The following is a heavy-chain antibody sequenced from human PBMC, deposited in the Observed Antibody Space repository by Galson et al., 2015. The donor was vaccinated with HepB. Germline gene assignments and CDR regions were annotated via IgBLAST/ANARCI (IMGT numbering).Heavy chain of an antibody. V-gene: IGHV3-23*01. D-gene: IGHD3-10*01. J-gene: IGHJ6*03. CDR2: ISGSGGST. CDR3: ARDFRTGSYVDV. Sequence: SLRLSCAASGFTFSSYAMSWVRQAPGKGLEWVADISGSGGSTYYADSVKGRFTISRDNSKNTRYLQMNSLRAEDTAVYYCARDFRTGSYVDVWCNGTTVTVSS. CDR1: GFTFSSYA.